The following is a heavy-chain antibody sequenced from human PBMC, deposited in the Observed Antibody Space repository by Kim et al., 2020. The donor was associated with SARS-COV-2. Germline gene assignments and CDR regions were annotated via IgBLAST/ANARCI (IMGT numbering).Heavy chain of an antibody. J-gene: IGHJ4*02. Sequence: GGSLRRSCVASGFTFSNYAMTWVRQTPEKGLEWVSAISSTGGDTFYADSVKGRFTVSRDNSRNTLYLQMNSLTAEDTALYYCAKGGSWCDYWGQGTLVTV. CDR3: AKGGSWCDY. V-gene: IGHV3-23*01. CDR2: ISSTGGDT. CDR1: GFTFSNYA. D-gene: IGHD6-13*01.